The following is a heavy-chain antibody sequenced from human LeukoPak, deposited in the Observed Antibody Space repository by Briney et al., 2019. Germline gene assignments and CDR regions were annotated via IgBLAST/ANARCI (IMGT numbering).Heavy chain of an antibody. V-gene: IGHV4-39*01. CDR1: GGSISSSSYY. CDR2: ISYSGST. CDR3: ARQRITMVRGVVITPTFFDY. Sequence: PSETLSLTCTVSGGSISSSSYYWAWIRQPPGKGLEWIGSISYSGSTYYNPSLKSRVTISVDTSKNQFSLKLSSVTAADTAVYYCARQRITMVRGVVITPTFFDYWGQGTLVTVSS. J-gene: IGHJ4*02. D-gene: IGHD3-10*01.